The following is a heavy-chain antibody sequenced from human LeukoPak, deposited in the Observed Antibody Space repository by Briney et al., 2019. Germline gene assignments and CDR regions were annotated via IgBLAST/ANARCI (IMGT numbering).Heavy chain of an antibody. CDR1: GFIFSNYA. J-gene: IGHJ3*02. D-gene: IGHD1-14*01. V-gene: IGHV3-23*01. CDR3: AKGRSAFDI. Sequence: GGSLRLSCAASGFIFSNYAMYWVRQAPGKGLEWVSAISGRSDNTYYADSVKGRFTLSRDSSKNTLYLQMNSLRADDTAVYYCAKGRSAFDIWGQGTMVTVSS. CDR2: ISGRSDNT.